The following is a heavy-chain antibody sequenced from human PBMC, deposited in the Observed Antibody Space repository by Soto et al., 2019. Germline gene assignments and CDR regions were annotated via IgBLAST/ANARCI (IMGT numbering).Heavy chain of an antibody. CDR3: ARDGDGNSLAY. D-gene: IGHD7-27*01. J-gene: IGHJ4*02. CDR1: GGTFTTDT. V-gene: IGHV1-69*01. Sequence: QVQLVQSGPEVKKPGSSVKVSCKSSGGTFTTDTFSWVRQAPGQGLEWMAGIIPIFGASKSAQKYQDRVAITTDESTRTIYMELSSLRSDDTAVYYCARDGDGNSLAYWGQGTLVTVSS. CDR2: IIPIFGAS.